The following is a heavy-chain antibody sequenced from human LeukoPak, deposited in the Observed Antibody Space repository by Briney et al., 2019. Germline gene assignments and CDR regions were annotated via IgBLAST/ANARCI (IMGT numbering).Heavy chain of an antibody. CDR2: ISHSGSSI. CDR1: GFTFSNYL. V-gene: IGHV3-23*01. Sequence: GGSLRLSCVASGFTFSNYLMNWVRQAPGKGLEWVSGISHSGSSIYYADSVKGRFTISRDNSKNTLYLQMDRLRVEDTAVYYCAMALDYWGQGTLVAVSS. CDR3: AMALDY. J-gene: IGHJ4*02.